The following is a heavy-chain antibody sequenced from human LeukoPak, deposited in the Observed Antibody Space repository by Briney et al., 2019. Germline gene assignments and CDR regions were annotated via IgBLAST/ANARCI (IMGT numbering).Heavy chain of an antibody. Sequence: ASVKVSCKVSGYTLTELSMHWVRQAPGKGLEWMGGFDPEDGETIYAQKFQGRVTMTEDTSTDTAYMELSSLRSEDTAVYYCARSGGSSWYEGLDYWGQGTLVTVSS. D-gene: IGHD6-13*01. CDR3: ARSGGSSWYEGLDY. V-gene: IGHV1-24*01. CDR1: GYTLTELS. CDR2: FDPEDGET. J-gene: IGHJ4*02.